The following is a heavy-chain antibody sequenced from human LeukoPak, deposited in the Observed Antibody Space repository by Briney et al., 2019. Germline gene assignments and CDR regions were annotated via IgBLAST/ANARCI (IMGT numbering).Heavy chain of an antibody. D-gene: IGHD5-18*01. J-gene: IGHJ5*02. CDR2: IIPIFGTA. CDR3: ARGDTATVTGYWFDP. Sequence: SVKVSCKASGGTFSSYAISWVRQAPGQGLEWMGGIIPIFGTANYAQKFQGRVTITTGESTSTAYMELSSLRSEDTAVYYCARGDTATVTGYWFDPWGQGTLVTVSS. CDR1: GGTFSSYA. V-gene: IGHV1-69*05.